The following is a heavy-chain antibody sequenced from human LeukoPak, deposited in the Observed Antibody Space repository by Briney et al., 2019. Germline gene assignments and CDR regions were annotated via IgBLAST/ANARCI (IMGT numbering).Heavy chain of an antibody. CDR3: AKDPLEARGDYVDY. V-gene: IGHV3-30*18. Sequence: GGSLRLSCAASGCTFSSYGMHWVRQAPGKGLEWVAVISYDGSNKYYADSVKGRFTISRDNSKNTLYLQMNSLRAEDTAVYYCAKDPLEARGDYVDYWGQGTLVTVSS. CDR2: ISYDGSNK. CDR1: GCTFSSYG. D-gene: IGHD4-17*01. J-gene: IGHJ4*02.